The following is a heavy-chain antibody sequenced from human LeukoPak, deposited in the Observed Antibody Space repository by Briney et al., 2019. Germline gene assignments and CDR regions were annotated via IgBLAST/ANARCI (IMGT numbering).Heavy chain of an antibody. Sequence: ASVKVSCKVSGYTLTELSMHWVRQAPGKGLEWMGGFDPEDGETIYAQKFQGRVTMTEDTSTDTAYMELSSLRSEDTAVYYCATVPLGDLYFDYWGLGTLVTVSS. V-gene: IGHV1-24*01. CDR1: GYTLTELS. D-gene: IGHD3-16*01. J-gene: IGHJ4*02. CDR3: ATVPLGDLYFDY. CDR2: FDPEDGET.